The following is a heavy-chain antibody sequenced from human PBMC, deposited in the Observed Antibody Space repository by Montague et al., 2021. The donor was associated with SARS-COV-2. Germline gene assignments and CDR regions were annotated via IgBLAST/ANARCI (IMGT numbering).Heavy chain of an antibody. V-gene: IGHV3-7*01. CDR3: ARDSRIVGATGGMDV. D-gene: IGHD1-26*01. CDR2: IKPDGGEK. Sequence: SLRLSCAASGFTFSSYWMNWVRQTPGKGLEWVANIKPDGGEKYYLDSXXGRFTISRDNAKNSLNLQMDSLRAEDTALYYCARDSRIVGATGGMDVWGQGTTVIVSS. J-gene: IGHJ6*02. CDR1: GFTFSSYW.